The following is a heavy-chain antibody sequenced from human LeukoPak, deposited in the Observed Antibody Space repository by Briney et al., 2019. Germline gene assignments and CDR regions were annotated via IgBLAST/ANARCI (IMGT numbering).Heavy chain of an antibody. CDR3: ASAGGVGATTLPFDH. Sequence: GPSVKVSCKASGYTFTSYGISWVRQAPGQGLEWMGWISAYNGNTNYAQKVQGRVTMTTDTSTSTAYMEVRSLRSDDTAVYYCASAGGVGATTLPFDHWGQGTLVTVSS. CDR2: ISAYNGNT. CDR1: GYTFTSYG. J-gene: IGHJ4*02. D-gene: IGHD1-26*01. V-gene: IGHV1-18*01.